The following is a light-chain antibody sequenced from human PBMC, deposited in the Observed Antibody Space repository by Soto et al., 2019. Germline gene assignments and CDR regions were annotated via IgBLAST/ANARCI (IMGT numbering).Light chain of an antibody. J-gene: IGKJ1*01. CDR3: QHYGNSLWT. CDR1: QSVRSMY. Sequence: EVVLTQSPGTLSLSPGDRATLSCRASQSVRSMYLAWYQQKPGQAPRLLIYDPSSRATDIPERFSGSGSGTDFTLTISRLEPEDFAIYYCQHYGNSLWTFGQGTKVIFK. V-gene: IGKV3-20*01. CDR2: DPS.